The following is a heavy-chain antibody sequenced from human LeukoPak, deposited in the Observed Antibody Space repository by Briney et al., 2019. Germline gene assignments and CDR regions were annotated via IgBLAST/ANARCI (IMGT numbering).Heavy chain of an antibody. CDR3: ATTQMDPWLVQPPYYYYGMDV. J-gene: IGHJ6*02. CDR1: GGTFSSYA. CDR2: IIPIFGTA. Sequence: GASVKVSCKASGGTFSSYAISWVRQAPGQGLEWMGGIIPIFGTANYAQKFQGRVTTTADESTSTAYMELSSLRSEDTAVYYCATTQMDPWLVQPPYYYYGMDVWGQGTTVTVSS. V-gene: IGHV1-69*13. D-gene: IGHD6-19*01.